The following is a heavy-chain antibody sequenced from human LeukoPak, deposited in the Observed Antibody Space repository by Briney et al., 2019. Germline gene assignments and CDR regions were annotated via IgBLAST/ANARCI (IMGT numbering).Heavy chain of an antibody. J-gene: IGHJ3*02. Sequence: GGSLRLSCAASGFTFSDFYMTWIRPAPGKGLEWISYISNSGITTDYGDSVKGRFTISRDNAKKSVYLQMNSLRADDTALYFCVSERSSNGPPDSFAIWGQGTMVTVSS. CDR1: GFTFSDFY. CDR2: ISNSGITT. CDR3: VSERSSNGPPDSFAI. D-gene: IGHD5-18*01. V-gene: IGHV3-11*04.